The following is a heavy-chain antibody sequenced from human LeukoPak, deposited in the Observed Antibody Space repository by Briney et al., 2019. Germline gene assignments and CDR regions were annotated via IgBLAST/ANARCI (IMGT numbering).Heavy chain of an antibody. CDR2: ISYDGSNE. Sequence: PGGSLRLSCAASGFTFSSYGMHWVRQAPGKGLEWVAVISYDGSNEYYADSVKGRFTISRDNSKNTLYLQMNSLRAEDTAVYYCAREDGADDYWGQGTLVTVSS. CDR3: AREDGADDY. V-gene: IGHV3-30*03. J-gene: IGHJ4*02. CDR1: GFTFSSYG.